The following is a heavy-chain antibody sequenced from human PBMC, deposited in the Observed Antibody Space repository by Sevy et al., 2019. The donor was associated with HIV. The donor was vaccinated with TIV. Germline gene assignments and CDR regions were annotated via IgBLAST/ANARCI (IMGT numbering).Heavy chain of an antibody. V-gene: IGHV3-48*01. CDR3: ARGPSFLESKNVPVDY. CDR2: INSRSSTI. Sequence: GGCLRLSCAASGFTFSSNSMNWVRQAPGKGLEWISYINSRSSTIHYADSVKGRFTISRDNAKNSLYLQMSSLRAEDMAMYYCARGPSFLESKNVPVDYWGQGTLVTVSS. D-gene: IGHD3-16*02. CDR1: GFTFSSNS. J-gene: IGHJ4*02.